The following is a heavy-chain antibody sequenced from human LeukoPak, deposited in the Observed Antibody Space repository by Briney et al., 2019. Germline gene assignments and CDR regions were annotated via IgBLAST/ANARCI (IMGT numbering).Heavy chain of an antibody. Sequence: SETLSLTCTASGYSISSGYYWGWIRQPPGKGLEWIGSIYHSGSTYYNPSLKSRVTISVDTSKNQFSLNLSSVTAADTAVYYCARDEFDSSGYVYWGQGTLVTVSS. J-gene: IGHJ4*02. CDR2: IYHSGST. CDR1: GYSISSGYY. V-gene: IGHV4-38-2*02. D-gene: IGHD3-22*01. CDR3: ARDEFDSSGYVY.